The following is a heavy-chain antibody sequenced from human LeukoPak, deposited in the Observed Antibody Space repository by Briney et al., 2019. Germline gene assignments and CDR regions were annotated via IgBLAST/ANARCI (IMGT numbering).Heavy chain of an antibody. V-gene: IGHV4-34*01. CDR3: ARAKQLEAYYFDY. CDR2: INHSGST. J-gene: IGHJ4*02. Sequence: SETLSLTCAVYGGSFSGYYWSWIRQPPGKGLEWIGEINHSGSTNYNPSLKSRVTISVDTSKNQFSLKLSSVTAADTAVYYWARAKQLEAYYFDYWGQGTLVTVSS. D-gene: IGHD6-6*01. CDR1: GGSFSGYY.